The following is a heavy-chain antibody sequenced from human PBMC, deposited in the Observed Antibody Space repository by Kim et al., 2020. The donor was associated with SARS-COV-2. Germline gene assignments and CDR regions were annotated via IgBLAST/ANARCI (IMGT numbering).Heavy chain of an antibody. J-gene: IGHJ3*01. CDR2: ISGYTGDT. CDR1: GYIFTSFG. Sequence: ASVKVSCKTTGYIFTSFGITWIRQAPGQGLEWMGWISGYTGDTKYAQKFQGRVTMTADTSTSTAYLELRSLRSDDTAVYYCAKSFGVPAAMGDAFDFWGRGTMVTVSS. D-gene: IGHD2-2*01. V-gene: IGHV1-18*01. CDR3: AKSFGVPAAMGDAFDF.